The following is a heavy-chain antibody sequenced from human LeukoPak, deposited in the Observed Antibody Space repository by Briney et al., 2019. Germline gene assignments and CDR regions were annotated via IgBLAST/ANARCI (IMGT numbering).Heavy chain of an antibody. J-gene: IGHJ4*02. D-gene: IGHD2-15*01. V-gene: IGHV3-23*01. CDR1: GFTFSSYA. Sequence: PGGSLRLSCAASGFTFSSYAMSWVRQAPGKGLEWVSAISGNGGSTYYADYVKGRFTISRDNSKNTLYLQMNSLRAEDTAVYYCAKLWWELDYFDYWGQGTLVTVS. CDR3: AKLWWELDYFDY. CDR2: ISGNGGST.